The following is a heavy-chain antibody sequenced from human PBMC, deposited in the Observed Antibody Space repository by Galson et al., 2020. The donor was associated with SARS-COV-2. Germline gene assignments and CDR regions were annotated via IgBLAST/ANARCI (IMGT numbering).Heavy chain of an antibody. CDR2: ISYDGTNK. CDR3: ARAVRSSSSWYGYFQH. CDR1: GFTFSSYA. V-gene: IGHV3-30*04. J-gene: IGHJ1*01. D-gene: IGHD6-13*01. Sequence: GESLKISCAASGFTFSSYAMHWVRQAPGKGLEWVAVISYDGTNKYFADSVKGRFTISRDNSKNTLYLQMNSLRADDTAVYYCARAVRSSSSWYGYFQHWGQGTLVTVSS.